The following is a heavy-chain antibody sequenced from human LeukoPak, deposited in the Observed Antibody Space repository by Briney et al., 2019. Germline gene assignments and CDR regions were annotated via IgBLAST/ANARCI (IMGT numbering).Heavy chain of an antibody. D-gene: IGHD3-10*01. CDR2: IASKTDGGAT. CDR1: GLXVTNXW. V-gene: IGHV3-15*07. Sequence: SLRLSCSTSGLXVTNXWMNXVXQAPGEGLDWVGRIASKTDGGATDYAAPVKGRFTISRDDSKNTLNLQMNSLKTEDTAVYYCTTGIRGDWGQGTLVTVSS. J-gene: IGHJ4*02. CDR3: TTGIRGD.